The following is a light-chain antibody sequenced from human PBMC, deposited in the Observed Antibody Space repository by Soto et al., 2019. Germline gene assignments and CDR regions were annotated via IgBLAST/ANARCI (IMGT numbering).Light chain of an antibody. J-gene: IGKJ2*01. V-gene: IGKV1-33*01. CDR3: QQYDNLPYT. CDR2: DAS. Sequence: DIQMTQSPSSLSASVGDRVTITCQASQDISNYLNWYQQKPGKAPKLLISDASNLKTGVPSKFSGSGSGTDCTFTISSLQAEDIATYYCQQYDNLPYTFGQGTKLEIK. CDR1: QDISNY.